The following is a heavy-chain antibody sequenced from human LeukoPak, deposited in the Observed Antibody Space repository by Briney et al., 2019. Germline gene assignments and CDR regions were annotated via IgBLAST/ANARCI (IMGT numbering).Heavy chain of an antibody. CDR1: GYTFTSYY. V-gene: IGHV1-46*01. CDR2: INPSGGST. J-gene: IGHJ3*02. Sequence: ASVEVSCKASGYTFTSYYMHWVRQAPGQGLEWMGIINPSGGSTSYAQKFQGRVTMTRDMSTSTVYMELSSLRSEDTAVYYCARDRIDYDILTGTKDDAFDIWGQGTMVTVSS. D-gene: IGHD3-9*01. CDR3: ARDRIDYDILTGTKDDAFDI.